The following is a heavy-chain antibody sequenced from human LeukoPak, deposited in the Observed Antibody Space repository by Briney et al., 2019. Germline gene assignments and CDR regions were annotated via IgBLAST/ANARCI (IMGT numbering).Heavy chain of an antibody. J-gene: IGHJ5*02. CDR1: GSTFTSYG. CDR3: ASDLLGVVISNNWCDP. Sequence: GASVKVSCKASGSTFTSYGISWLRQAPGQGLEWLGWISEYNGNTIVAQKMQGRVTVTTDTSKSTAYMELRSLRSDDTAVYYCASDLLGVVISNNWCDPWGQRTLVTVSS. D-gene: IGHD3-3*01. V-gene: IGHV1-18*01. CDR2: ISEYNGNT.